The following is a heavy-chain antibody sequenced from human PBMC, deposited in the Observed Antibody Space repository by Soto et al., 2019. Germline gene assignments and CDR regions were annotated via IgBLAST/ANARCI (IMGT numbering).Heavy chain of an antibody. J-gene: IGHJ4*02. D-gene: IGHD4-4*01. CDR3: AKGDSDYYFDS. V-gene: IGHV3-23*01. CDR1: GFTFSTYA. CDR2: ISASGSNG. Sequence: QAGGSLRLSCAASGFTFSTYAMGWVRQAPGKGLEWVSGISASGSNGFYTDSVKGRFIISRDNSKNTLYLQMNSLRVDDTALYFCAKGDSDYYFDSLGQGTLVTVSS.